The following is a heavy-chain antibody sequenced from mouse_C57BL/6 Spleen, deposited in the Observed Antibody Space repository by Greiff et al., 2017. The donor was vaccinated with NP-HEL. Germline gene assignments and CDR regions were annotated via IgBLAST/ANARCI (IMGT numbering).Heavy chain of an antibody. CDR1: GYTFTDYN. CDR3: ARGGLRPWFAY. Sequence: EVKLQQSGPELVKPGASVKMSCKASGYTFTDYNMHWVKQSHGKSLEWIGYINPNNGGTSYNPKFKGKATLTVNKSSSTAYMELRSLTSEDSAVYYCARGGLRPWFAYWGQGTLVTVSA. D-gene: IGHD2-4*01. J-gene: IGHJ3*01. V-gene: IGHV1-22*01. CDR2: INPNNGGT.